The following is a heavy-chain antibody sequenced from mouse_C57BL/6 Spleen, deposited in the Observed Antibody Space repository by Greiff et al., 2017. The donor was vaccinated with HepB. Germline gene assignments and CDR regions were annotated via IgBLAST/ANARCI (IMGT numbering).Heavy chain of an antibody. CDR1: GYTFTSYW. CDR2: IDPSDSYT. D-gene: IGHD1-3*01. Sequence: QVQLQQPGAELVRPGTSVKLSCKASGYTFTSYWMHWVKQRPGQGLEWIGVIDPSDSYTKYNQKFKGKATLTVDTSSSTAYMQLSSLTSEDSAVYYCARSRDNYPGFDYWGQGTLVTVSA. J-gene: IGHJ3*01. CDR3: ARSRDNYPGFDY. V-gene: IGHV1-59*01.